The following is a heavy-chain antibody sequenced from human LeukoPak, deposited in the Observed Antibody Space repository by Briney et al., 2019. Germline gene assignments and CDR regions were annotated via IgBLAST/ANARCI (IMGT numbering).Heavy chain of an antibody. CDR1: GFTFDDYA. V-gene: IGHV3-9*01. J-gene: IGHJ3*02. Sequence: GRSLRLSCAASGFTFDDYAMHWARQAPGKGLEWVSGISWNSGSIGYADSVKGRFTISRDNAKNSLYLQMNSLRAEDTALYYCAKDKGIVIVGARGAFDIWGQGTMVTVSS. CDR2: ISWNSGSI. D-gene: IGHD1-26*01. CDR3: AKDKGIVIVGARGAFDI.